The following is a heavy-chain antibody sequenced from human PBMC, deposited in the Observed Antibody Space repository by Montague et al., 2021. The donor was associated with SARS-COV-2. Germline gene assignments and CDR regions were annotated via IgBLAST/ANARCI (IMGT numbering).Heavy chain of an antibody. CDR1: GGSISSSSYF. V-gene: IGHV4-39*07. J-gene: IGHJ4*02. Sequence: SETLSLTCTVSGGSISSSSYFWGWIRQPPGKGLEWIGSIYYSGXTXYXXXXKXRVTLSVDTSKKQFSLKLSSLTAADTAVYYCARVAGGYYHDSSAYFDYWGQGSLVTVSS. CDR2: IYYSGXT. D-gene: IGHD3-22*01. CDR3: ARVAGGYYHDSSAYFDY.